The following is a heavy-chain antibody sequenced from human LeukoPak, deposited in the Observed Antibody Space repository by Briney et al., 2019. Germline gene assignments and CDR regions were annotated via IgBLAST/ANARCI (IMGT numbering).Heavy chain of an antibody. CDR2: IYYNGST. Sequence: PSETLSLTCTVSGGSVSSGSYYWSWIRQPPGKGLEWIGYIYYNGSTNYNPSLKSRVTISVDTSKNQFSLKLSSVTAADTAVYYCARMTRNWFDPWGQGTLVTVSS. V-gene: IGHV4-61*01. J-gene: IGHJ5*02. CDR1: GGSVSSGSYY. CDR3: ARMTRNWFDP. D-gene: IGHD2-21*02.